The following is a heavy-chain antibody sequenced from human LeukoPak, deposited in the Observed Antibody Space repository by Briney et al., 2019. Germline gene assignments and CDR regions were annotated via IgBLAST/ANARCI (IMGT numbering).Heavy chain of an antibody. CDR3: AKDAVAGGCLNDY. CDR2: IKEDGSEK. CDR1: GFTFSTYW. Sequence: GGSLRLSCAASGFTFSTYWMNWVRQAPGKGLEWVANIKEDGSEKYYVDSVKGRFTISRDNAENSLYLQMNSLRAEDTAVYYCAKDAVAGGCLNDYWGQGTLVTVSS. V-gene: IGHV3-7*03. J-gene: IGHJ4*02. D-gene: IGHD6-19*01.